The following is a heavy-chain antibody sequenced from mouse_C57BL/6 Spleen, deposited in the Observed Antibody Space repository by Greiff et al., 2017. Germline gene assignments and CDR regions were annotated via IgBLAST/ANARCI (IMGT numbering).Heavy chain of an antibody. CDR1: GFSLTSYG. D-gene: IGHD1-1*01. V-gene: IGHV2-2*01. Sequence: VKLMESGPGLVQPSQSLSITCTVSGFSLTSYGVHWVRQSPGKGLEWLGVIWSGGSTDYNAAFISRLSISKDNSKSQVFFKMNSLQADDTAIYYCARRHGSSRYAMDYWGQGTSVTVSS. J-gene: IGHJ4*01. CDR3: ARRHGSSRYAMDY. CDR2: IWSGGST.